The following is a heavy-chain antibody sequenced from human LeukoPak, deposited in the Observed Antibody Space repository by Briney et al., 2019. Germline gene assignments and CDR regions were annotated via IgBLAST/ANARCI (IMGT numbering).Heavy chain of an antibody. CDR3: ARDLGWELLLFAFDI. J-gene: IGHJ3*02. D-gene: IGHD1-26*01. V-gene: IGHV3-33*01. CDR1: GFTFSSYG. CDR2: IWYDGSNK. Sequence: GGSLRLSCAASGFTFSSYGMHWVRQAPGKGLEWVAVIWYDGSNKYYADSVKGRFTISRDNSKNALYLQTNSLRAEDTAVYYCARDLGWELLLFAFDIWGQGTMVTVSS.